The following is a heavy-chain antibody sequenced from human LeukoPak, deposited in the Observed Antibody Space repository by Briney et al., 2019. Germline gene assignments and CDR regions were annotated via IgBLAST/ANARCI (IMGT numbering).Heavy chain of an antibody. V-gene: IGHV3-11*06. CDR3: ARVLPPRYSGSRTGGYYFDY. Sequence: PGGSLRLSCAASGFTFSDYYMSWIRQAPGKGLEWVSYISSSSSYTNYADFVKGRFTISRDNAKNSLYLQMNSLRAEDTAVYYCARVLPPRYSGSRTGGYYFDYWGQGTLVTVSS. CDR2: ISSSSSYT. J-gene: IGHJ4*02. D-gene: IGHD1-26*01. CDR1: GFTFSDYY.